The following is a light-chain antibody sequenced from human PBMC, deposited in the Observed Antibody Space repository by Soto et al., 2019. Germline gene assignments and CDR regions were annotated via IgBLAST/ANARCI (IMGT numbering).Light chain of an antibody. V-gene: IGKV3-20*01. Sequence: EIVLTQSPGTLSLSPGERATLSCRASQSVSSSYLAWYQQKPGQAPRLLIYGASSRATGIPDRFSGSGSGTDFTLTISRLEPEDFAVYYCQQYGSSPRSMYTFGQGTKLEIK. CDR2: GAS. CDR3: QQYGSSPRSMYT. J-gene: IGKJ2*01. CDR1: QSVSSSY.